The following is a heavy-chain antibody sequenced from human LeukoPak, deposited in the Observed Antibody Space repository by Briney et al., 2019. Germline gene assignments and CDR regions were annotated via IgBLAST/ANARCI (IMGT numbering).Heavy chain of an antibody. CDR3: ASGYCSSTSCLFDP. Sequence: PSETLSLTCTVSSGSISSYYWSWIRQPPGKGLEWIGYIYYSGSTNYNPSLKSRVTISVDTSKNQFSLKLSSVTAADTAVYYCASGYCSSTSCLFDPWGQGTLVTVSS. CDR2: IYYSGST. J-gene: IGHJ5*02. D-gene: IGHD2-2*03. V-gene: IGHV4-59*01. CDR1: SGSISSYY.